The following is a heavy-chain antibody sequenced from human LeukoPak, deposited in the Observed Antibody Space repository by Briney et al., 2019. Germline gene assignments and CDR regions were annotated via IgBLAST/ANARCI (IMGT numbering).Heavy chain of an antibody. V-gene: IGHV3-33*06. CDR2: IWYDGSNK. CDR1: GFTFSSYG. Sequence: GRSLRLSCAASGFTFSSYGMHWVRQAPGKGLEWVALIWYDGSNKYYADSVKGRFTISRDNSKNTLYLQMNSLRAEDTAVYYCAKDYRDAFDIWGQGTMVTVSS. J-gene: IGHJ3*02. CDR3: AKDYRDAFDI.